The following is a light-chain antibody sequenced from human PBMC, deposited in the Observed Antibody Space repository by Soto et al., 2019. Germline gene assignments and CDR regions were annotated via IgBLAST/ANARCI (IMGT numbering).Light chain of an antibody. CDR2: GAS. CDR1: QSISNN. CDR3: QHYNDWPPKYT. J-gene: IGKJ2*01. Sequence: EIAMTQSPDTLSVSPRERAIISCRASQSISNNLAWYQQKPGQAPRLLVYGASTRATDIPTRFSGSGSGTEFTLTISSLQSEDFAVYYCQHYNDWPPKYTFGQGTKLEIK. V-gene: IGKV3-15*01.